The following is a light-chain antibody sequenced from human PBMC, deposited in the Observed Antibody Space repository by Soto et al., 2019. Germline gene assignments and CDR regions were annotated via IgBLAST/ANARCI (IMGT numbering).Light chain of an antibody. J-gene: IGLJ1*01. Sequence: QSVLTQPASVSGSPGQSITISCTGTSSDVGGYNYVSWYQQHPGKAPKLMIYDVINRPSGVFNRFSGSKSGNTASLTISGLQAEDEADYYCGSYTSSSTYVFGTGTKVTVL. CDR1: SSDVGGYNY. V-gene: IGLV2-14*01. CDR2: DVI. CDR3: GSYTSSSTYV.